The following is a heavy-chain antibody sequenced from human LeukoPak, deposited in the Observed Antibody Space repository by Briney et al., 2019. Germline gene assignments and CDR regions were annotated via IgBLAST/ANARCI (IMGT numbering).Heavy chain of an antibody. CDR3: ARSVWFGEFAGYYYGMDV. J-gene: IGHJ6*02. Sequence: GESLKISCKGSGYSFTSYWIGWVRQMPGKGLEWMGIIYPGDSDTRYSPSFQGQVTISADKSISTAYLQWSSLKASDTAIYYCARSVWFGEFAGYYYGMDVWGQGTTVTVSS. CDR1: GYSFTSYW. V-gene: IGHV5-51*01. CDR2: IYPGDSDT. D-gene: IGHD3-10*01.